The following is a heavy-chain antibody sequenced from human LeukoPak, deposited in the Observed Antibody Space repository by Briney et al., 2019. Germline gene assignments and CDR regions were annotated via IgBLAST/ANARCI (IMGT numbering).Heavy chain of an antibody. V-gene: IGHV1-18*01. Sequence: ASVKVSCKASGYTFTGYGISWVRQAPGQGLEWMGWISAYNGNTNYAQKLQGRVTMTTDTSTSTAYMELRSLRSDNTAVYYCAREGVWFGELSDYFDYWGQGTLVAVSS. D-gene: IGHD3-10*01. CDR3: AREGVWFGELSDYFDY. CDR1: GYTFTGYG. CDR2: ISAYNGNT. J-gene: IGHJ4*02.